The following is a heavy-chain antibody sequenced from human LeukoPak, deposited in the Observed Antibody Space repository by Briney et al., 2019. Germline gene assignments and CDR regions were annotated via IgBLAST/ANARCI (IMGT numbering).Heavy chain of an antibody. CDR3: ARDLTIAAAGTHGY. J-gene: IGHJ4*02. Sequence: ASVKVSCKVSGYTLTELSMHWVRQAPGKGLEWMGGFDPEDGETIYAQNFQGRVTMTEDTSTDTAYMELNNLTSEDTAVYYCARDLTIAAAGTHGYWGQGTLVTVSS. V-gene: IGHV1-24*01. CDR2: FDPEDGET. D-gene: IGHD6-13*01. CDR1: GYTLTELS.